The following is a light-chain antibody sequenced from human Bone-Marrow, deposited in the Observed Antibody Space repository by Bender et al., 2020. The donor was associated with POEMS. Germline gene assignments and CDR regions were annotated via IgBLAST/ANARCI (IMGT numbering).Light chain of an antibody. CDR1: NSNIGTNY. J-gene: IGLJ3*02. Sequence: QSALTQPPSASGTPGQRVTISCSGSNSNIGTNYVYWYQQLPGTAPKLLIYRSHQRPSEVPDRFSGSRSGTSASLAISGLQSEDEADYYCAVWDDSLNGWVFGGGTKLTVL. CDR2: RSH. CDR3: AVWDDSLNGWV. V-gene: IGLV1-47*01.